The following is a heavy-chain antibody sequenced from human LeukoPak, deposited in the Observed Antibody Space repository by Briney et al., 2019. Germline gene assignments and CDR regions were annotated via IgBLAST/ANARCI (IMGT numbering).Heavy chain of an antibody. CDR2: IYYSGST. V-gene: IGHV4-59*01. CDR3: ARVRYYYDSSGYYFYYFDY. D-gene: IGHD3-22*01. CDR1: GGSISSYY. Sequence: SETLSLTCTVSGGSISSYYWSWIRQPPGNGLEWIGYIYYSGSTNYNPSLKSRVTISVDTSKNQFSLKLSSVTAADTAVYYCARVRYYYDSSGYYFYYFDYWGQGTLVTVSS. J-gene: IGHJ4*02.